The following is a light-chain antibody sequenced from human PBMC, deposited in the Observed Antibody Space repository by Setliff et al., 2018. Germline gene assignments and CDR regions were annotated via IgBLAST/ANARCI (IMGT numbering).Light chain of an antibody. V-gene: IGLV2-8*01. CDR1: SSDVGGYNY. Sequence: QSVLPQPPSASGSPGQSVTISCTGTSSDVGGYNYVSWYQQHPGKAPKLMIYEVSKRPSGVPDRFSGSKSGNTASLTVSGLQAEDEADYYCSSYAGSNKDVFGTGTKVTVL. CDR2: EVS. CDR3: SSYAGSNKDV. J-gene: IGLJ1*01.